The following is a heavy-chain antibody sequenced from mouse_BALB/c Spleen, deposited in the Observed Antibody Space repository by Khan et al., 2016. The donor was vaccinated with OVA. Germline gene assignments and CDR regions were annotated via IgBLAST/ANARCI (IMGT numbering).Heavy chain of an antibody. Sequence: QVQLQQSGPGLVQPSQSLSITCTVSGFSLTNYGVHWVRQSPGKGLEWLGVIWRGGSTDYNAAFMSRLYITKDNSKSQVFLKMNSLQPDDTAIYYCAKNQAGYTMDYWGQGTSVTVSS. V-gene: IGHV2-5*01. CDR3: AKNQAGYTMDY. CDR1: GFSLTNYG. CDR2: IWRGGST. J-gene: IGHJ4*01.